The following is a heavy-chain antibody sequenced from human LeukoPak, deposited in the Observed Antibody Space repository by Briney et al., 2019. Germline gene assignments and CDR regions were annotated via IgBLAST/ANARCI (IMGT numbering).Heavy chain of an antibody. V-gene: IGHV1-8*01. CDR3: ARGTGDYAFDDY. CDR2: MNPNSGNT. CDR1: GYTFTSYN. D-gene: IGHD4-17*01. Sequence: GASVKVSCKASGYTFTSYNINWVRQATGQGLEWMGWMNPNSGNTGYAQKFQGRVTMTRNTSISTAYMELSSLRSEDTAVYYCARGTGDYAFDDYWGQGTLVTVSS. J-gene: IGHJ4*02.